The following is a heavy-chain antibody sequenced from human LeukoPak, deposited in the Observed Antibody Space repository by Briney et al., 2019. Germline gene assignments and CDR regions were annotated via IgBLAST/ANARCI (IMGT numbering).Heavy chain of an antibody. V-gene: IGHV3-30-3*01. J-gene: IGHJ4*02. CDR2: ISYDGSNK. Sequence: PGRSLRLSCAASGFTFSSYAMHWVRQAPGKGLEWVAVISYDGSNKYYADSVKGRFTISRDNSKNTLYLQMNSLRAEDTAVYYCARGEAADRPIDYRGQGTLVTVSS. D-gene: IGHD6-13*01. CDR1: GFTFSSYA. CDR3: ARGEAADRPIDY.